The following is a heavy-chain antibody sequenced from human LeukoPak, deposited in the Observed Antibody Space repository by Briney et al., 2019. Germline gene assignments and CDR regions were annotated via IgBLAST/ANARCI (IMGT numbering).Heavy chain of an antibody. CDR1: GFTFSSYS. CDR3: ARTYYYDSSGYYYFDY. V-gene: IGHV3-21*01. CDR2: ISSSSSYI. J-gene: IGHJ4*02. Sequence: GGSLRLSCAASGFTFSSYSMNWVRQAPGKGLEWVSSISSSSSYIYYADSVKGRFTISRDNSKNTLYLQMNSLRAEDTAVYYCARTYYYDSSGYYYFDYWGQGTLVTVSS. D-gene: IGHD3-22*01.